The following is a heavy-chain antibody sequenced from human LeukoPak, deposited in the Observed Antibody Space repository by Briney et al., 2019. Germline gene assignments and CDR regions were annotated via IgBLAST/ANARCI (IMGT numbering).Heavy chain of an antibody. CDR3: ARGGERWLQLGGRRGYYFDY. CDR2: IYYSGST. CDR1: GGSISSSSYY. Sequence: SETLSLTCTVSGGSISSSSYYWGWIRQPPGKGLEWIGSIYYSGSTYYNPSLKSRVTISVDTSKNQFSLKLSSVTAADTAVYYCARGGERWLQLGGRRGYYFDYWGQGTLVTVSS. J-gene: IGHJ4*02. V-gene: IGHV4-39*07. D-gene: IGHD5-24*01.